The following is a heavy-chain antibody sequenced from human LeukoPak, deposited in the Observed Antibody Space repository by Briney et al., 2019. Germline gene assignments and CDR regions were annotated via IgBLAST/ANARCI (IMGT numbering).Heavy chain of an antibody. CDR3: ARGLSGYDYAFDY. J-gene: IGHJ4*02. D-gene: IGHD5-12*01. V-gene: IGHV1-2*02. CDR2: INPNSGGT. Sequence: ASVKVSCKASGYTFTGYYMHWVRQAPGQGLEWMGWINPNSGGTNYAQKFQGRVTMTRDTSISTAYMELSRLRSDDTAVYYCARGLSGYDYAFDYWGQGTLVTVSS. CDR1: GYTFTGYY.